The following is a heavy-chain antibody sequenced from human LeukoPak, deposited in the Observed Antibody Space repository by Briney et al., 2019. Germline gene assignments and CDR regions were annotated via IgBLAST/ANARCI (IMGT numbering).Heavy chain of an antibody. CDR1: GDSVSTYY. V-gene: IGHV4-4*07. CDR3: ARWGGSGTDHFDY. D-gene: IGHD3-10*01. CDR2: IYSSVST. Sequence: PSETLSLTCTVSGDSVSTYYWSWIRQPAGKGLEWIGRIYSSVSTNYNPSLKSRVTMSVDTSKNQFSLKLSSVTAADTAVYYCARWGGSGTDHFDYWGQGALVTVCS. J-gene: IGHJ4*02.